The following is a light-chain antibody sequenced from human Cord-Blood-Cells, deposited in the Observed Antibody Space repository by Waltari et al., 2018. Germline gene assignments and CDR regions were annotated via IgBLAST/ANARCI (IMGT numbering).Light chain of an antibody. Sequence: EIVMTQSPATLSVSPGERATLSCRASQSVSSNLAWYQQKPGQAPRLLIYGASTWATGIPDRFSGSGSGTDFTLKISRVEAEDVGVYYCMQGKNWPPYTFGQGTKLEIK. V-gene: IGKV3-15*01. CDR2: GAS. J-gene: IGKJ2*01. CDR1: QSVSSN. CDR3: MQGKNWPPYT.